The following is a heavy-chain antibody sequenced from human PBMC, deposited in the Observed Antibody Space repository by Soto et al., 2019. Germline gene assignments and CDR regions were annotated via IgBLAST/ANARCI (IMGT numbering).Heavy chain of an antibody. CDR1: GGSISSYY. CDR3: ARVLRERSGFTGSLDYYYYYYMDV. Sequence: SETLSLTCTVSGGSISSYYWSWIRQPPGKGLEWIGYIYYSGNTNYNPSLKSRVTISVDTSKNQFSLKLSSVTAADRAVYYCARVLRERSGFTGSLDYYYYYYMDVWGKGTTVTVSS. D-gene: IGHD3-9*01. CDR2: IYYSGNT. J-gene: IGHJ6*03. V-gene: IGHV4-59*08.